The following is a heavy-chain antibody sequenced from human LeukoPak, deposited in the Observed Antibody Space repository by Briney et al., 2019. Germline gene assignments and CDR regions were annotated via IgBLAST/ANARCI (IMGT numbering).Heavy chain of an antibody. CDR3: ARDEDSSGYLGY. V-gene: IGHV3-30-3*01. D-gene: IGHD3-22*01. CDR2: ISYDGSNK. Sequence: QPGRSLRLSCAASGFTFSSYAMHWVRQAPGKGLEWVAVISYDGSNKYYADSVKGRFTISRDNSKNTLYLQMNSLRAEDTAVYYCARDEDSSGYLGYWGQGTLVTVSS. CDR1: GFTFSSYA. J-gene: IGHJ4*02.